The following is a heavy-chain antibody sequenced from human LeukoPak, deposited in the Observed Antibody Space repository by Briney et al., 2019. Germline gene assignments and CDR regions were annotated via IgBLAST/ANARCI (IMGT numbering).Heavy chain of an antibody. D-gene: IGHD5-18*01. CDR2: VSSSGSTT. J-gene: IGHJ4*02. Sequence: GGSLRLSCVTVGFNIRNYGFNWVRQTPGKGLEWVSYVSSSGSTTSYADSVKGRFTISRDNSKNTLYLQMNSLRAEDTAVYYCAKRIQSAMATGYWGQGTLVTVSS. V-gene: IGHV3-23*01. CDR1: GFNIRNYG. CDR3: AKRIQSAMATGY.